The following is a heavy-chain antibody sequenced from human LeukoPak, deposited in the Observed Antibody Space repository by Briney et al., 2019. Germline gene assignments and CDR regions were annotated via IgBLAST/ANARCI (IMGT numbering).Heavy chain of an antibody. CDR2: ISSSSSYI. D-gene: IGHD3-22*01. J-gene: IGHJ4*02. CDR3: AKDQVWIVVGSFDY. CDR1: GFTFSSYS. Sequence: NPGGSLRLSCAASGFTFSSYSMNWVRQAPGKGLEWVSSISSSSSYIYYADSVKGRFTISRDNAKNSLYLQMNSLRAEDTAVYYCAKDQVWIVVGSFDYWGQGTLVTVSS. V-gene: IGHV3-21*04.